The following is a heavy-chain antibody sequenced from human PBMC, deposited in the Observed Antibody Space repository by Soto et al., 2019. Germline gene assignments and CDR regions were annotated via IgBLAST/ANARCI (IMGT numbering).Heavy chain of an antibody. D-gene: IGHD4-4*01. Sequence: GESLKISCKGSGYSFTSYWIGWVRQMPGKGLEWMGIIYPGDSDTRYSPSFQGQVTISADKSISTAYLQWSSLKASDTAMYYCARTTTVPLNYYYYYYMDVWGKGTTVTVSS. V-gene: IGHV5-51*01. J-gene: IGHJ6*03. CDR1: GYSFTSYW. CDR2: IYPGDSDT. CDR3: ARTTTVPLNYYYYYYMDV.